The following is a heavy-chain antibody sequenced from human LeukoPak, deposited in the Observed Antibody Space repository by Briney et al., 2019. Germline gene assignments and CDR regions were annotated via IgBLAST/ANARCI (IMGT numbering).Heavy chain of an antibody. J-gene: IGHJ6*02. D-gene: IGHD6-19*01. CDR1: GFTFSNYA. Sequence: GGSLRLSCAASGFTFSNYAMSWVRQAPGKGLEWVSLMTGSGGGTYNADSVKGRFTISRDNSKNTLYLQMNSLRAEDTAVYYCAKEMVSGPNYYNYYGMDLWGQGTTVTVSS. CDR2: MTGSGGGT. V-gene: IGHV3-23*01. CDR3: AKEMVSGPNYYNYYGMDL.